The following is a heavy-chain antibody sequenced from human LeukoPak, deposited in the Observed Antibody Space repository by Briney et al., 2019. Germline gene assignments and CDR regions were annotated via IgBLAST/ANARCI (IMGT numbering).Heavy chain of an antibody. CDR2: INPNSGGT. CDR3: ARDREVGSTDDAFDI. Sequence: ASVKVSCKASGYTFTGHYMHWVRQAPGQGLKWMGRINPNSGGTNYAQKFQGRVTMTRDTSISTDYMELSSLRSDDTAVYYCARDREVGSTDDAFDIWGQGTMVTVSS. J-gene: IGHJ3*02. V-gene: IGHV1-2*06. CDR1: GYTFTGHY. D-gene: IGHD1-26*01.